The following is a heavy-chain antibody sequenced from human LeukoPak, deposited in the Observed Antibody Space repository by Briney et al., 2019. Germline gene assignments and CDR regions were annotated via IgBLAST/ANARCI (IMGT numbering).Heavy chain of an antibody. V-gene: IGHV3-48*01. CDR2: ISSTSITM. J-gene: IGHJ4*02. CDR1: GFTFKRNN. Sequence: GGSRRRSCAASGFTFKRNNMNWVRQAPGKGLEGFPYISSTSITMYYADSVKGRFTISRDNAKNSLYLQMNSRRADDTAVYYCARETILAVAGDFWGQGTLVTVSS. CDR3: ARETILAVAGDF. D-gene: IGHD6-19*01.